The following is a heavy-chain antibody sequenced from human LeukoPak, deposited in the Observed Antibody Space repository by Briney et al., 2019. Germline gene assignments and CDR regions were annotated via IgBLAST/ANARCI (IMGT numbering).Heavy chain of an antibody. Sequence: SETLSLTCTVSGGSIGSYYWSWIRQSPGKGLEWIGYIYDSGSTNYNPSLKSRVTISVDTSKNQFSLNLSSVTAADTAVYYCARDLRYDSSGWAFDYWGQGTLVTVSS. D-gene: IGHD3-22*01. CDR1: GGSIGSYY. CDR3: ARDLRYDSSGWAFDY. J-gene: IGHJ4*02. V-gene: IGHV4-59*01. CDR2: IYDSGST.